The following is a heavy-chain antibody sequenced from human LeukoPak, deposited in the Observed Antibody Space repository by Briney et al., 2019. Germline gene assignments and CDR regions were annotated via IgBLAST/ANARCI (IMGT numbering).Heavy chain of an antibody. CDR2: IMPMFGKA. CDR3: ASGSDAFDI. V-gene: IGHV1-69*06. Sequence: GASVKVSCKASGGTFSSYDISWVRQAPGQGLEWMGGIMPMFGKANYAQKFQGRVTTTADKATSTAYMELSSLRSEDTAVYYCASGSDAFDIWGQGTMVTVSS. CDR1: GGTFSSYD. J-gene: IGHJ3*02.